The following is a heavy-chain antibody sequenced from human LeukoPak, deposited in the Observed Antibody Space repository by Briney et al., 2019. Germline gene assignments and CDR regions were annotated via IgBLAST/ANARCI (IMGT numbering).Heavy chain of an antibody. D-gene: IGHD3-3*01. J-gene: IGHJ5*02. Sequence: SETLSLTCTVSGGSISNYYWSWIRQPPGKGLEWIGYIYYSGSTNYNPSLKSRVIISVDTSKNQFSLKLSSVTAADTAVYYCARDLYDFWSGRYNWFDPWGQGTLVTVSS. V-gene: IGHV4-59*01. CDR2: IYYSGST. CDR1: GGSISNYY. CDR3: ARDLYDFWSGRYNWFDP.